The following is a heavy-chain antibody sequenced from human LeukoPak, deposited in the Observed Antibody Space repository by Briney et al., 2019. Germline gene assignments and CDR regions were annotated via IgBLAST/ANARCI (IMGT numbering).Heavy chain of an antibody. CDR3: GKAIVVPAAIRYFDY. J-gene: IGHJ4*02. V-gene: IGHV3-23*01. Sequence: GGSLRLSCAASGFTFSSYAMSWVRQAPGKGLEWVSAISGSGGSTYYADSVEGRFTISRDNSKNTLYLQMNSLRAEDTAVYYCGKAIVVPAAIRYFDYWGQGTLVTVSS. D-gene: IGHD2-2*01. CDR2: ISGSGGST. CDR1: GFTFSSYA.